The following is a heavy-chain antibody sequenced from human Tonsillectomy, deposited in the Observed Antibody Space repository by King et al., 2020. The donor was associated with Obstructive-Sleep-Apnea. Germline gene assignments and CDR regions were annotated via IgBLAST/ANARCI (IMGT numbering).Heavy chain of an antibody. CDR1: GFTFSYYS. V-gene: IGHV3-21*01. D-gene: IGHD4-17*01. CDR3: ARGLYDYGDNEGALDL. Sequence: EVQLVESGGGLVRPGGSLRLSCAASGFTFSYYSMNWVRQPLGKGLEWVSSISSTSSYIYYADSVKGRFTISRDNAKNSLFLQMDSLRAEDTAVYYCARGLYDYGDNEGALDLWGQGTMVTVSS. J-gene: IGHJ3*01. CDR2: ISSTSSYI.